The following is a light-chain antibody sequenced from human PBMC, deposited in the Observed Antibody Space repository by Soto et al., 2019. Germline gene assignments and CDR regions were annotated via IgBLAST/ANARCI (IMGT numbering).Light chain of an antibody. V-gene: IGKV1-5*03. CDR2: KAS. CDR1: QSISSW. J-gene: IGKJ1*01. CDR3: QQYENYWT. Sequence: DIQMTQSPSTLSASVGDRVTITCRASQSISSWVAWYQQKPGKAPKLLIYKASSLESGVPSRFSGSGSGTEFSLTISNLQPDDCATYYCQQYENYWTFGQGTKVDIK.